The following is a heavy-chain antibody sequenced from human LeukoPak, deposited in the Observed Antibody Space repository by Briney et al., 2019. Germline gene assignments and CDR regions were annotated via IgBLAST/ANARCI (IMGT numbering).Heavy chain of an antibody. CDR1: GFTFSSYA. Sequence: GGSLRLSCAASGFTFSSYAMSWVRQAPGKGLELVSAISGSGGSTYYADSVKGRFTISRDNSKNTLYLQMNSLRAEDTAVYYCANIRWPTTVVTRDDPSFDIWGQGTMVTVSS. CDR3: ANIRWPTTVVTRDDPSFDI. V-gene: IGHV3-23*01. CDR2: ISGSGGST. D-gene: IGHD4-23*01. J-gene: IGHJ3*02.